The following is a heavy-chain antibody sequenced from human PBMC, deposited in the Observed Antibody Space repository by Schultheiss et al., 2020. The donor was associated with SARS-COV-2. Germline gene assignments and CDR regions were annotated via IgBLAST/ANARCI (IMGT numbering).Heavy chain of an antibody. D-gene: IGHD6-6*01. J-gene: IGHJ6*02. V-gene: IGHV4-61*10. CDR3: ARSDRPGYYYGMDV. CDR1: GGSVSSGSYF. Sequence: SETLSLTCTVSGGSVSSGSYFWSWIRQPAGKGLEWIGRIYTSGSTNYNPSLKSRVTISVDTSKNQFSLKLSSVTAADTAVYYCARSDRPGYYYGMDVWGQGTTVTVSS. CDR2: IYTSGST.